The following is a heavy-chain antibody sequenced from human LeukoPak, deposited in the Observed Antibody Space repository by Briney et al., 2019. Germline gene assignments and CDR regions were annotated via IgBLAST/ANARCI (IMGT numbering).Heavy chain of an antibody. CDR2: ISGSGGST. CDR3: ARDRSPKVSSSLDY. V-gene: IGHV3-23*01. J-gene: IGHJ4*02. CDR1: GFTFSSYA. D-gene: IGHD6-6*01. Sequence: QPGGSLRLSCAASGFTFSSYAMSWVRQAPGKGLEWVSAISGSGGSTYYADSVKGRFTISRDNSKNTLYLQMNSLRSEDTAVYYCARDRSPKVSSSLDYWGQGTLVTVSS.